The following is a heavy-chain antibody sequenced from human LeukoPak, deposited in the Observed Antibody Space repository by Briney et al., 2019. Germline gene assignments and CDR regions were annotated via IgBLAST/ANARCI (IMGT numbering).Heavy chain of an antibody. J-gene: IGHJ4*02. CDR1: GFSLSTSGMS. D-gene: IGHD6-6*01. CDR3: ARMSPEYSSPDY. V-gene: IGHV2-70*01. CDR2: IDWDDDK. Sequence: SGPALVKPTQTLTLTCTFSGFSLSTSGMSVSWIRQPPGKALEWLALIDWDDDKYYSTSLKTRLTISKDTSKNRVVLTMTNMDPVDTATYYCARMSPEYSSPDYWGQGTLVTVSS.